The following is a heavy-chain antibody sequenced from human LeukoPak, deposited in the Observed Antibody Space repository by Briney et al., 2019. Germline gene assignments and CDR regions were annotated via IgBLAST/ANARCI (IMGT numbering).Heavy chain of an antibody. D-gene: IGHD3-9*01. Sequence: PGGSLRLSCAVSGFRVTNDYMNWVRQAPGKGLEWVSNIYSGGSTYYADSVRGRFTISRDSFNNTLFLQMTNLRADDSGLYYCATDIRSSPLGFWGHGTLVTVSS. CDR1: GFRVTNDY. CDR3: ATDIRSSPLGF. J-gene: IGHJ4*01. CDR2: IYSGGST. V-gene: IGHV3-66*01.